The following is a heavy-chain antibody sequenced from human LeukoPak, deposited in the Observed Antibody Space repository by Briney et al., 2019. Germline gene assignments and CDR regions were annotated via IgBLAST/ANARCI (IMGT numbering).Heavy chain of an antibody. CDR3: ARAYDFWSGFPGWFDP. V-gene: IGHV4-59*11. CDR1: GGSISSHY. J-gene: IGHJ5*02. Sequence: SETLSLTCTVSGGSISSHYWSWIRQPPGKGLEWIGYIYYSGSTNYNPSLKSRVTISVDTSKNLFSLKLSSVTAADTAVYYRARAYDFWSGFPGWFDPWGQGTLVTVSS. CDR2: IYYSGST. D-gene: IGHD3-3*01.